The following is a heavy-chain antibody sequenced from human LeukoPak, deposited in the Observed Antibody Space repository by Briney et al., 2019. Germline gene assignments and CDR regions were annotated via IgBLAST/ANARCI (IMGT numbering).Heavy chain of an antibody. D-gene: IGHD2-15*01. Sequence: SETLSLTCTVSGDSITSYYRNWIRQPPGKELEWIGYFYYSGSDNYNPSLKSRITISVDTSKNQFSLKLSSVTAADTAVYYCVRGYCSGATCYHFDYWGQGTLVTVSS. CDR1: GDSITSYY. CDR3: VRGYCSGATCYHFDY. J-gene: IGHJ4*02. CDR2: FYYSGSD. V-gene: IGHV4-59*01.